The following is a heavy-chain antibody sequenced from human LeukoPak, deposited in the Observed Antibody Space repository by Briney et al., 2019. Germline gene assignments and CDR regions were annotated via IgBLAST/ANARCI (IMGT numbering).Heavy chain of an antibody. V-gene: IGHV1-69*13. Sequence: SVKVSCKASGGTFSSYAISWVRQAPGQGLKLMRGIIPIFDTANYAQKFQGRVTITADESTSTAYMELSSLRSEDTAVYYCARDRGFSHVQLEDYYGMDVWGKGTTVTVSS. CDR3: ARDRGFSHVQLEDYYGMDV. D-gene: IGHD1-1*01. J-gene: IGHJ6*04. CDR2: IIPIFDTA. CDR1: GGTFSSYA.